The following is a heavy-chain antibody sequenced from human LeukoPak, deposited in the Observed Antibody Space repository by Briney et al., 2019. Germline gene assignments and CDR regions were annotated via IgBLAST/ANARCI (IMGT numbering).Heavy chain of an antibody. J-gene: IGHJ4*02. CDR3: ARQKTDYYDSSGYYIFDY. Sequence: ASVKVSCKASGYILTSYAMNWVRQAPGQGLEWIGWISTNTGNPTYAQGFTGRFVFSLDTSVSTAYLEISSLKAEDTAVYYCARQKTDYYDSSGYYIFDYWGQGTLVTVSS. D-gene: IGHD3-22*01. V-gene: IGHV7-4-1*02. CDR1: GYILTSYA. CDR2: ISTNTGNP.